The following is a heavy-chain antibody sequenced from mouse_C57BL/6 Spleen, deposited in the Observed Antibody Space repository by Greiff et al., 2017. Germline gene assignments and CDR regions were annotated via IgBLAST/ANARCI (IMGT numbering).Heavy chain of an antibody. CDR1: GYTFTGYW. CDR3: HYYGYDEEDYAMDY. Sequence: QVQLQQSGAELMKPGASVKLSCKATGYTFTGYWIEWVKQRPGHGLEWIGEILPGSGSTNYNEKFQGKATFTADTSSNTAYMQLSSLTTEDSAIYYCHYYGYDEEDYAMDYWGQGTSVTVSS. CDR2: ILPGSGST. J-gene: IGHJ4*01. V-gene: IGHV1-9*01. D-gene: IGHD2-2*01.